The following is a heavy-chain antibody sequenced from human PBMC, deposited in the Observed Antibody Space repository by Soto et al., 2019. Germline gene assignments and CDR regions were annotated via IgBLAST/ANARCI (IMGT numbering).Heavy chain of an antibody. CDR2: VYTSGST. Sequence: SETLSLTCTVSGGSISSNYWSWIRQPAGKGLEWIGRVYTSGSTNYNPPLKSRVTMSVDTSKNQLSLKLSSVTAADTAVYSCARGSSGYYYLFDYWGQGTLVTVSS. D-gene: IGHD3-22*01. CDR3: ARGSSGYYYLFDY. J-gene: IGHJ4*02. CDR1: GGSISSNY. V-gene: IGHV4-4*07.